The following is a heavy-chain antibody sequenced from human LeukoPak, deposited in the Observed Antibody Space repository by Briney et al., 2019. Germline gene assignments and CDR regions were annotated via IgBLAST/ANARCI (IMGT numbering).Heavy chain of an antibody. J-gene: IGHJ6*02. CDR1: GFTFSSYW. CDR3: ARDRSYRMDV. CDR2: LNSDGSST. V-gene: IGHV3-74*01. Sequence: PGGSLRLSCAASGFTFSSYWMHWVRHAPGKGLVWVSRLNSDGSSTSYADSVKGRFTISRDNAKNTLYLQMNSLRAEDTAVYYCARDRSYRMDVWGQGTTVTVSS.